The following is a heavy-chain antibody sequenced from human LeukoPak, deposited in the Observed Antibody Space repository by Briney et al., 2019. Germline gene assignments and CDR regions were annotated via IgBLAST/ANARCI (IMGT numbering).Heavy chain of an antibody. J-gene: IGHJ4*02. CDR3: ARVVVAASFDY. D-gene: IGHD2-15*01. CDR2: INGDGSST. V-gene: IGHV3-74*01. Sequence: GGSPRLSCAASGFTFSSYWMHWVSQAPGKGLVWVSRINGDGSSTSYADSVKGRFTISRDNAENTLYLQMNSLRAEDTAVYYCARVVVAASFDYWGQGTLVTVSS. CDR1: GFTFSSYW.